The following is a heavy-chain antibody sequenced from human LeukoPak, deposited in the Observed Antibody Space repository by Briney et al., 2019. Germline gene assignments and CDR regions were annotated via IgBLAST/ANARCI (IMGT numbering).Heavy chain of an antibody. CDR1: GFTFSTYG. D-gene: IGHD1-1*01. CDR3: ARVEGVLQYYYGMDV. V-gene: IGHV3-74*01. J-gene: IGHJ6*02. Sequence: PGRSLRLSCAASGFTFSTYGMHWVRQAPGQGLVWVSRINSDGSSTNYADSVKGRFTMSRDNAKDMVYLQMDSLRAEDTAVYYCARVEGVLQYYYGMDVWGQGTTVTVS. CDR2: INSDGSST.